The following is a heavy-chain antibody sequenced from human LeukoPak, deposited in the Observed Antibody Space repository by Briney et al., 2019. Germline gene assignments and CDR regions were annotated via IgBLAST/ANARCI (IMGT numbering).Heavy chain of an antibody. J-gene: IGHJ3*02. V-gene: IGHV3-21*01. CDR1: GFTFSSYS. CDR3: ARNYYYGSGSYYQDDAFDI. D-gene: IGHD3-10*01. Sequence: GGSLRLSCAASGFTFSSYSMNWVRQAPGKGLEWVSSISSSSSYIYYADSVKGRFTISRDNAKNSLYLQMNSLRAEDTAVYYCARNYYYGSGSYYQDDAFDIGGQGTMVTVSS. CDR2: ISSSSSYI.